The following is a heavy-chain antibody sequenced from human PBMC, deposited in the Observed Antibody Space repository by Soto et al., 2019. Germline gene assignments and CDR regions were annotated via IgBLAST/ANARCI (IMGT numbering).Heavy chain of an antibody. CDR1: GFTLSSYG. D-gene: IGHD3-10*01. Sequence: EVQLLESGGGLVQPGGSLRLSCAASGFTLSSYGMSWVRQAPGKGLEWVSTIVGSGGSTDYADSVKGRFTISRDNSKNTLYLQMNSLRAEDTAIYYCAKSGSLVRGTSYYYGMDVWGQGTTVTVSS. V-gene: IGHV3-23*01. J-gene: IGHJ6*02. CDR3: AKSGSLVRGTSYYYGMDV. CDR2: IVGSGGST.